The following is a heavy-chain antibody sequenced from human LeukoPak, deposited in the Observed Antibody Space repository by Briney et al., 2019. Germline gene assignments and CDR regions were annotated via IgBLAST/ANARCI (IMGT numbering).Heavy chain of an antibody. V-gene: IGHV4-34*01. J-gene: IGHJ4*02. CDR3: ARAPLRYFDWLSRGYFDY. Sequence: PSETLSLTCAVYGGSFSGYYWSWIRQPPGKGLEWIGEINHSGSTNHNPSLKSRGPISVNTSKNLFSLKLSSVTAADTAVYYCARAPLRYFDWLSRGYFDYWGQGTLVTVSS. CDR1: GGSFSGYY. CDR2: INHSGST. D-gene: IGHD3-9*01.